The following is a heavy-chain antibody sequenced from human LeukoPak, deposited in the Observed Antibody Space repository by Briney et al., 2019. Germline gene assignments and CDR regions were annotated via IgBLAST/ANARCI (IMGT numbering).Heavy chain of an antibody. Sequence: SETLSLTCTVSGGSISSSSYYWGWIRQPPGKGLEWIGSIYYSGSTYYNPSLKSRVTISVDTSKNQFSLKLSSVTAADTAVYYCARDPAFGEPIDYWGQGTLVTVSS. CDR1: GGSISSSSYY. J-gene: IGHJ4*02. V-gene: IGHV4-39*07. D-gene: IGHD3-10*01. CDR2: IYYSGST. CDR3: ARDPAFGEPIDY.